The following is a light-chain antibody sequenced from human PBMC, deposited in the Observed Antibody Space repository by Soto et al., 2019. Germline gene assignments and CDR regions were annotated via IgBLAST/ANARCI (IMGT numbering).Light chain of an antibody. CDR1: QSVSSN. CDR2: GAS. Sequence: EVVLTQSPVTLSLSPGQRATLSCRASQSVSSNLAWYQQKPGQAPRLLIYGASTRATGIPARFSGSGSGTEFTLTISSLQSEDFAVYYCQQYNNWPPITVGQGTRLEIK. CDR3: QQYNNWPPIT. V-gene: IGKV3-15*01. J-gene: IGKJ5*01.